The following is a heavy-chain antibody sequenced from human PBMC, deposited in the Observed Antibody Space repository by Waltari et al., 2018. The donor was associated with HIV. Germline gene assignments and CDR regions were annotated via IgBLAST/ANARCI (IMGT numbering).Heavy chain of an antibody. CDR1: GGTFSSYA. J-gene: IGHJ4*02. D-gene: IGHD4-17*01. CDR3: ARVPVPAARDYGDFYFDY. Sequence: QVQLVQSGAEVKKPGSSVKVSCKASGGTFSSYAISWVRQAPGQGLEWMGGIIPIFGTANYAQKFQGRVTITADKSTSTAYMELSSLRSEDTAVYYCARVPVPAARDYGDFYFDYWGQGTLVTVSS. CDR2: IIPIFGTA. V-gene: IGHV1-69*06.